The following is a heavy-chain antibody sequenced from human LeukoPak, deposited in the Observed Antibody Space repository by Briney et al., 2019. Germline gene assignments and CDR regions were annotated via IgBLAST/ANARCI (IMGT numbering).Heavy chain of an antibody. CDR1: GFTIDDYA. V-gene: IGHV3-43D*04. J-gene: IGHJ6*03. CDR2: ISWDGGST. D-gene: IGHD2-2*02. Sequence: GGSLRLSCAASGFTIDDYAMHWVRQAPGKGLEWVSLISWDGGSTYYADSVKGRFTISRDNSKNSLYLQMNSLRAEDTALYYCSKDGVVVVPAAIGYYYYYYMDVWGKGTTVTVSS. CDR3: SKDGVVVVPAAIGYYYYYYMDV.